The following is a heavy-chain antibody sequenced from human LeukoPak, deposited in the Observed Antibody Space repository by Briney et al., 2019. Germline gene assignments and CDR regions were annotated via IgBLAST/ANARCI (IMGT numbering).Heavy chain of an antibody. CDR3: AKDPGHIDYGDYAFGY. V-gene: IGHV3-23*01. D-gene: IGHD4-17*01. Sequence: PGGSLRLSCAASGFTFSSYAMSWVRQAPGKGLEWVSAISGSGGSTYYADSVKGRFTISRDNSKNTLYLQMNSLRAEDTAVYYCAKDPGHIDYGDYAFGYWGQGTLVTVSS. CDR1: GFTFSSYA. CDR2: ISGSGGST. J-gene: IGHJ4*02.